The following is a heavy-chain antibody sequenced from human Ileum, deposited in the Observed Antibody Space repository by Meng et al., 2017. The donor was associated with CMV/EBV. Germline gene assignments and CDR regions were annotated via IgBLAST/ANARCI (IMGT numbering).Heavy chain of an antibody. CDR3: ARDTNIARFYR. CDR1: GGSITTSPSY. J-gene: IGHJ4*02. V-gene: IGHV4-39*07. Sequence: CIVSGGSITTSPSYWGWFRQSPEEGLEWIGTIDYSGTTYYNPSLKSRVAMSRDTSKNHFSLKLTSVTAADTAVYYCARDTNIARFYRWGQGTLVTVSS. CDR2: IDYSGTT.